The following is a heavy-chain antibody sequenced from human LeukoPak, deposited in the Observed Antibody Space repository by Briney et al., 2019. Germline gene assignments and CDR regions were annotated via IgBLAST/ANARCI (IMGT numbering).Heavy chain of an antibody. CDR3: ARHCCSGPAKRVFDI. V-gene: IGHV4-34*01. D-gene: IGHD2-15*01. CDR2: INHSGST. CDR1: GGSFSGYY. Sequence: SETLSLTCAVYGGSFSGYYWSWIRQPPGKGLEWIGEINHSGSTNYNPSLRSRVTISVDTSNNQFSLRLGSVTAADTAVYHCARHCCSGPAKRVFDIWGQGQWSPSLQ. J-gene: IGHJ3*02.